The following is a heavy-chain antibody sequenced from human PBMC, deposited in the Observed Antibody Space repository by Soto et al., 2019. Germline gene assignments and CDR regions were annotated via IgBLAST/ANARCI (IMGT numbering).Heavy chain of an antibody. CDR2: IYYSGST. Sequence: LSLTCTVSGGSISSGDYYWSWIRQPPGKGLEWIGYIYYSGSTYYNPSLKSRVTISVDTSKNQFSLKLSSVTAADTAVYYCARSYDSSGYYRNWFDPWGQGTLVTVSS. J-gene: IGHJ5*02. D-gene: IGHD3-22*01. V-gene: IGHV4-30-4*01. CDR1: GGSISSGDYY. CDR3: ARSYDSSGYYRNWFDP.